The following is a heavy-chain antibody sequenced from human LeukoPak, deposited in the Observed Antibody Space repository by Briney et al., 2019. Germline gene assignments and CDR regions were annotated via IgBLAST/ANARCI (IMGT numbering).Heavy chain of an antibody. J-gene: IGHJ3*02. CDR2: ISSSSSTI. D-gene: IGHD2-21*02. CDR1: GFTFSSYS. V-gene: IGHV3-48*01. CDR3: ARTASIVVVTDDAFDI. Sequence: GGSLRLSCAASGFTFSSYSMNWVRQAPGKGLEWVSYISSSSSTIYYADSVKGRFTISRDNAKNSLYLQMNSLRAEDTAVYYCARTASIVVVTDDAFDIWGQGTMVTVSS.